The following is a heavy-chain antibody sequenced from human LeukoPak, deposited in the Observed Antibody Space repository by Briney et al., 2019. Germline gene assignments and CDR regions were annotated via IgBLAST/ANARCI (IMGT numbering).Heavy chain of an antibody. Sequence: GSLRLSCAASGFTVSSYEMNWGRQAPGKGLGWVSYISSSGSTIYYADSVKGRFTLSRDNAKYSLYLQMNSLRAEDTAVYYCARVVPAAPFDYWGQGTLVTVSS. D-gene: IGHD2-2*01. CDR2: ISSSGSTI. J-gene: IGHJ4*02. V-gene: IGHV3-48*03. CDR3: ARVVPAAPFDY. CDR1: GFTVSSYE.